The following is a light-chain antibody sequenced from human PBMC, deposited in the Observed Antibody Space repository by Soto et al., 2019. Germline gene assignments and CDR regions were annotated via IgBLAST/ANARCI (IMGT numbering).Light chain of an antibody. CDR2: DVS. V-gene: IGLV2-14*01. J-gene: IGLJ1*01. Sequence: QSALTQPASVSGSPGQSITISCTGTSSEIGGYNYVSWYQQHPGKAHKLMIYDVSNRPSGVSNRFSGSKSGNTASLTISGLQAEDEADYYCSSYTSSSTPYVFGTGTKVTVL. CDR1: SSEIGGYNY. CDR3: SSYTSSSTPYV.